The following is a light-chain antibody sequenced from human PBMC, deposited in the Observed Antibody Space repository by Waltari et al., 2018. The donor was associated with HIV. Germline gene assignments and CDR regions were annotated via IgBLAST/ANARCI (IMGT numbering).Light chain of an antibody. CDR2: NNT. CDR3: AAWDDSLNGQVV. J-gene: IGLJ3*02. V-gene: IGLV1-44*01. CDR1: SSNLGTNT. Sequence: QSVLTQPPSASGTPGQRVTISCSGSSSNLGTNTVSWYQQVPGTSPKLRIYNNTQRPSGVPDRFAGSKSGTSASLAITGLQSEDEADYHCAAWDDSLNGQVVFGGGTKLTVL.